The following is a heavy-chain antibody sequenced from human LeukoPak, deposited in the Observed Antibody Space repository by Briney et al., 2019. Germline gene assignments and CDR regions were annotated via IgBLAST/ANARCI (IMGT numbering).Heavy chain of an antibody. CDR1: GGTFSSYA. V-gene: IGHV1-69*04. J-gene: IGHJ5*02. CDR2: IIPILGIA. Sequence: SVKVSCKASGGTFSSYAISWVRQAPGQGLEWMGRIIPILGIANYAQKFQGRVTITADKSTSTAYMELSSLRSEDTAVYYCARNGCSGGSCYSGLDWFDPWGQGTLVTVSS. CDR3: ARNGCSGGSCYSGLDWFDP. D-gene: IGHD2-15*01.